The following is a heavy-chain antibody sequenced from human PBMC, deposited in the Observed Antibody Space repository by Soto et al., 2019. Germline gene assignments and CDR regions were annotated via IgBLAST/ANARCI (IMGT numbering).Heavy chain of an antibody. V-gene: IGHV3-53*04. D-gene: IGHD3-10*01. CDR1: GFAVRHNY. Sequence: EVQLVESGGGLVQPGGSLRLSCTASGFAVRHNYMTWVRQAPGKGLEWVSLIYSGGGTAYADSVKGRFTISRHTSQNTLYLQMNSLRAEDTAVYYCARKTDSIPSGGDVWGKGTAVTVSS. CDR3: ARKTDSIPSGGDV. CDR2: IYSGGGT. J-gene: IGHJ6*04.